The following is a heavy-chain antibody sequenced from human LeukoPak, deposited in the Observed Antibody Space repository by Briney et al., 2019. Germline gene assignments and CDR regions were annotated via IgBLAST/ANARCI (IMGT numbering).Heavy chain of an antibody. CDR2: INAGNGNT. V-gene: IGHV1-3*03. D-gene: IGHD1-26*01. Sequence: GASVKVSCKASGYTFTSYAMHWVRQAPGQRLEWMGWINAGNGNTKYSQEFQGRVTITRNTSISTVYMELSSLRSEDTAVYYCARGVGAMANAFDIWGQGTMVTVSS. CDR3: ARGVGAMANAFDI. J-gene: IGHJ3*02. CDR1: GYTFTSYA.